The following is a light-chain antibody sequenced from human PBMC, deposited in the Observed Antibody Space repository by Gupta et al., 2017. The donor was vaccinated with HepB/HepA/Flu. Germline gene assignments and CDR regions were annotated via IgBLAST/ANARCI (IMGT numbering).Light chain of an antibody. CDR1: NSNLGASYD. CDR2: DTH. J-gene: IGLJ2*01. Sequence: SVPTPPPSVSGAPGQTIITSRPGSNSNLGASYDVHWYQQFPGTASKLLIYDTHRRPAGIPGRFAGSRSGTSASLTIAGLQAEDEADYYCQSYDGNFWLFGGGTKVTVL. CDR3: QSYDGNFWL. V-gene: IGLV1-40*01.